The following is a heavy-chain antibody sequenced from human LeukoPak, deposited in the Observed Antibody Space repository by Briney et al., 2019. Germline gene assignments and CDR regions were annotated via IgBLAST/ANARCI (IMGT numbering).Heavy chain of an antibody. CDR2: IYYSGST. CDR1: GGSISSYY. D-gene: IGHD2-15*01. CDR3: ARRYLGYCRGGSCPLNYYGVDV. Sequence: SETLSLTCTDSGGSISSYYWSWIRQPPGKGLEWIGYIYYSGSTNYNPSLKSRVTISVDTSKNQFSLKLSSVTAADTAVYYCARRYLGYCRGGSCPLNYYGVDVWGQGTSVTVSS. J-gene: IGHJ6*02. V-gene: IGHV4-59*08.